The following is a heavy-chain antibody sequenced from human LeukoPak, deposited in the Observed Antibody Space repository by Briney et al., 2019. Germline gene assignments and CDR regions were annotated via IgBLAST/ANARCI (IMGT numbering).Heavy chain of an antibody. J-gene: IGHJ4*02. CDR1: GFTFSSYS. V-gene: IGHV3-21*01. CDR3: ARGGGDYYDSSELDY. CDR2: ISSSSSYI. Sequence: GGSLRLSCAASGFTFSSYSMSWVRQAPGKGLEWVSSISSSSSYIYYADSVKGRFTISRDNAKNSLYLQMNSLRAEDTAVYYCARGGGDYYDSSELDYWGQGTLVTVSS. D-gene: IGHD3-22*01.